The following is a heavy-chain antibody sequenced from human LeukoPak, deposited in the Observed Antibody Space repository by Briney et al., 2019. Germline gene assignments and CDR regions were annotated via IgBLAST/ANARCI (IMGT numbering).Heavy chain of an antibody. D-gene: IGHD3-16*01. CDR3: AADLPGGAMFDP. CDR2: IVVGSGNT. CDR1: GFTYISST. Sequence: SVKVSCKASGFTYISSTIQWVRQARGQRLEWMGWIVVGSGNTNYAQNFQERATVTRDMSTSTAYMDLSSLRSEDTDVYYCAADLPGGAMFDPWGQGTLVTVSS. V-gene: IGHV1-58*02. J-gene: IGHJ5*02.